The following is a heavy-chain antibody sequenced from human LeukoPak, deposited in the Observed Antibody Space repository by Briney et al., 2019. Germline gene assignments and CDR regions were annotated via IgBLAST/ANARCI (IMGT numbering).Heavy chain of an antibody. CDR3: AKDMAGVPYYFDY. CDR2: ISWNSGSI. J-gene: IGHJ4*02. Sequence: GRSLRLSCAAPGFTFDDYAMHWVRQAPGKGLEWVSGISWNSGSIGYADSVKGRFTISRDNAKNSLYLQMNSLRAEDTALYYCAKDMAGVPYYFDYWGQGTLVTVSS. CDR1: GFTFDDYA. V-gene: IGHV3-9*01. D-gene: IGHD3-10*01.